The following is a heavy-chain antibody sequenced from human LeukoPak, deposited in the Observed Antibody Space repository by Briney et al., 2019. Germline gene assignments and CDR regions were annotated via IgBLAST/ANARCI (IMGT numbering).Heavy chain of an antibody. V-gene: IGHV4-59*01. D-gene: IGHD3-10*01. CDR2: IYYSGST. J-gene: IGHJ5*02. CDR3: ARYYYGSGSYYNRFSPEVLVFDP. CDR1: GGSISSYY. Sequence: SETLSLTYTVSGGSISSYYWSWIRQPPGKGLEWIGYIYYSGSTNYNPSLKSRVTISVDTSKNQFSLKLSSVTAADTAVYYCARYYYGSGSYYNRFSPEVLVFDPWGQGTLVTVSS.